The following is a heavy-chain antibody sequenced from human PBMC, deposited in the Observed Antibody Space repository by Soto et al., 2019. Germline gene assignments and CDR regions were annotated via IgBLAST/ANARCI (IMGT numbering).Heavy chain of an antibody. CDR1: GFTFSSYS. CDR3: ARDPGDYGYYYMDV. CDR2: ISSSSSTI. V-gene: IGHV3-48*01. D-gene: IGHD4-17*01. J-gene: IGHJ6*03. Sequence: PGGSLRLSCAASGFTFSSYSMNWVRQAPGKGLEWVSYISSSSSTIYYADSVKGRFTISRDNAKNSLYLQMNSLRAEDTAVYYCARDPGDYGYYYMDVWGKGTTVTVSS.